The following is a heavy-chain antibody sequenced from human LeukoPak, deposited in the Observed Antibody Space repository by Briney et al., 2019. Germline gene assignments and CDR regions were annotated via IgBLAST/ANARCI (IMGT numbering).Heavy chain of an antibody. Sequence: PSETLSLTCTVSGGSISSYYWSWIRQHAAKGLEWIGRIYTSGSTNYNPSLKSRVTMSVDTSKNQFSLKLSSVTAADTAVYYCARGSSPADRKLDYWGQGTLVTVSS. CDR3: ARGSSPADRKLDY. CDR1: GGSISSYY. V-gene: IGHV4-4*07. CDR2: IYTSGST. D-gene: IGHD1-14*01. J-gene: IGHJ4*02.